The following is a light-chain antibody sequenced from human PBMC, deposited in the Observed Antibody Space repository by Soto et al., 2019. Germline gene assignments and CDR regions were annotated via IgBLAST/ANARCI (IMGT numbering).Light chain of an antibody. CDR1: QSVSSN. V-gene: IGKV3-15*01. CDR2: GAS. J-gene: IGKJ4*01. CDR3: QQYDNWPPLT. Sequence: EIVMTQSPATLSLSPGERATLSCGASQSVSSNLAWYQQKPGQAPRLLIYGASTRATGVPARFSGSGSGTEFTLTISTLQSEDFAVYYCQQYDNWPPLTFGGGTEVDIK.